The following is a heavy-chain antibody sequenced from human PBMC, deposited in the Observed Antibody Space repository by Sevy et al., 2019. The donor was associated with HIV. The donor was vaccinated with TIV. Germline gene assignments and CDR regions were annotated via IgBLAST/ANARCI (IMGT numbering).Heavy chain of an antibody. D-gene: IGHD3-10*01. CDR1: GGSISSGGYY. V-gene: IGHV4-31*03. CDR3: ATCITMVRGVISWFDP. CDR2: IYYSGSA. Sequence: SETLSLTCTVSGGSISSGGYYWSWIRQHPGKGLEWIVYIYYSGSAYYNPSLKSRVTISVDTSKNQFSLKLSSVTAADTAVYYCATCITMVRGVISWFDPWGQGTLVTVSS. J-gene: IGHJ5*02.